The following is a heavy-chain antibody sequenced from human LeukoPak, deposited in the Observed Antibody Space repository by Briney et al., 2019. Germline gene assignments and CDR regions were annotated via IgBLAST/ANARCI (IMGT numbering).Heavy chain of an antibody. Sequence: GGSLRLSCAASGFTFSSYGMSWVRQAPGKGLDWVSVISGSGSSTYYADSVKGRFTISRDNSKNTLYLQMNSLKSEDTAVYFCARAMSLRYLDPWGQGTLVTVSS. CDR3: ARAMSLRYLDP. CDR1: GFTFSSYG. CDR2: ISGSGSST. D-gene: IGHD2-2*02. V-gene: IGHV3-23*01. J-gene: IGHJ5*02.